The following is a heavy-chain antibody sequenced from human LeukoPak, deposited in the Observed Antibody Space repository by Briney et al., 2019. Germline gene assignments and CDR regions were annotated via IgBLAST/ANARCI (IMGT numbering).Heavy chain of an antibody. CDR2: IHYSGSS. CDR1: GGSISGSIYF. CDR3: AIHGGSSVWYPSWFDP. J-gene: IGHJ5*02. D-gene: IGHD6-13*01. Sequence: SETLSLTCAVSGGSISGSIYFWTWIRQPPGKGLEWIGSIHYSGSSYYNPSLKSRATIFVDTSKNQFSLKLTAVTAADTAMYYCAIHGGSSVWYPSWFDPWGQGTLVTVSS. V-gene: IGHV4-39*01.